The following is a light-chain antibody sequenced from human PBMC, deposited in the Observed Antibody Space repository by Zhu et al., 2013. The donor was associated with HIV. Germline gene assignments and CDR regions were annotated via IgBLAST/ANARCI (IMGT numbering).Light chain of an antibody. Sequence: DIQMTQSPSTLSASVGDRVTITCRASQSISSWLAWYQQKPGKAPNLLIYDASSLESGVPSRFSGSGSGTQFTLTITGLQPDDFATYYCQQYSDYSVTFGGGTKVEMK. V-gene: IGKV1-5*01. CDR1: QSISSW. CDR3: QQYSDYSVT. J-gene: IGKJ4*01. CDR2: DAS.